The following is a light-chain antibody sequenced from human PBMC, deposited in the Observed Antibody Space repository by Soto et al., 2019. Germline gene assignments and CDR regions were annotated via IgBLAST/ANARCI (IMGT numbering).Light chain of an antibody. Sequence: DIVLTQSPATLSLSPGERATLSCRASLNVNSYLAWYQQKPGQAPRLLIYDASNRAAGIPARFSGSGSGTDFTLTISSLEPEDFAIYYCQQRQYWPPITFGQGTRLEIK. J-gene: IGKJ5*01. CDR1: LNVNSY. CDR3: QQRQYWPPIT. V-gene: IGKV3-11*01. CDR2: DAS.